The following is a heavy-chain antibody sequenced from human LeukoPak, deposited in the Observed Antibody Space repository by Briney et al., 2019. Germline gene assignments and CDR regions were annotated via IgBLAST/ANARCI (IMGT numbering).Heavy chain of an antibody. D-gene: IGHD3-22*01. CDR1: GVSINSLY. CDR2: IYDSGIT. Sequence: PSETLSLTCSVSGVSINSLYFIWIRQSPGKGLKWIGYIYDSGITKYNPSLKSRVTISVDTSKNQFSLRLRSVTAADTAVYFCARAYSSASWFDPWGQGTLVTVSS. J-gene: IGHJ5*02. CDR3: ARAYSSASWFDP. V-gene: IGHV4-59*11.